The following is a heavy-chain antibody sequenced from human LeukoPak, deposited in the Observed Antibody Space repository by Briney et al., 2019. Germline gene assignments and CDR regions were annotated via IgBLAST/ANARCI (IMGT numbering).Heavy chain of an antibody. J-gene: IGHJ6*03. D-gene: IGHD3-3*01. CDR3: ARVPYDFWSGYSYYYYYMDV. V-gene: IGHV3-11*04. CDR2: ISSSGGTI. CDR1: GFTFSDYY. Sequence: PGGSLRLSCAASGFTFSDYYMSWIRQAPGKGLEWVSYISSSGGTIYYADSVKGRFTISRDNAKNSLYLQMNSLRAEDTAVYYCARVPYDFWSGYSYYYYYMDVWGKGTTVTVSS.